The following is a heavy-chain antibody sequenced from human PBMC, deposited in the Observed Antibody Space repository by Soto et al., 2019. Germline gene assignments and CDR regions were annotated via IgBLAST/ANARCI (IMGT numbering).Heavy chain of an antibody. CDR1: GDSISSSVW. D-gene: IGHD7-27*01. CDR3: ARKAWVRFDY. J-gene: IGHJ4*02. V-gene: IGHV4-4*02. CDR2: VFHTGDT. Sequence: SETLSLTCAVSGDSISSSVWWTWVRQPPGKGLVWIGEVFHTGDTYFNPSLRSRVAMSVDKCTNEFSLKVTSVTAADTTIYYCARKAWVRFDYWGQGALVTVS.